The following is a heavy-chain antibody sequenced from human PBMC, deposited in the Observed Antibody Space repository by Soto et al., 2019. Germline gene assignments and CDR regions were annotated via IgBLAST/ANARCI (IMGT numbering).Heavy chain of an antibody. CDR2: ISSSSSYI. Sequence: GGSLRLSCAASGFTFSSYSMNWVRQAPGKGLEWVSSISSSSSYIYYADSVKGRFTISRDNAKNSLYLQMNSLRAEDTAVYYCARDAQIALRELLRFDAFDIWGQGTMVTVSS. CDR1: GFTFSSYS. D-gene: IGHD1-26*01. V-gene: IGHV3-21*01. J-gene: IGHJ3*02. CDR3: ARDAQIALRELLRFDAFDI.